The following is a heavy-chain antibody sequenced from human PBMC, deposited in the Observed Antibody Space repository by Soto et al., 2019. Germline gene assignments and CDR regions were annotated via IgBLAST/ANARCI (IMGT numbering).Heavy chain of an antibody. D-gene: IGHD4-4*01. CDR2: IFDSGNA. Sequence: SETLSLTCTVSGGSISNYCWSWIRQPPGKGLEWIAYIFDSGNANYNPSLKSRVTISVDTSKNQFSLKLTSVTAADTAVYYCARHRRTTVAKFYFDNWGQGALVTVSS. CDR1: GGSISNYC. CDR3: ARHRRTTVAKFYFDN. V-gene: IGHV4-59*08. J-gene: IGHJ4*02.